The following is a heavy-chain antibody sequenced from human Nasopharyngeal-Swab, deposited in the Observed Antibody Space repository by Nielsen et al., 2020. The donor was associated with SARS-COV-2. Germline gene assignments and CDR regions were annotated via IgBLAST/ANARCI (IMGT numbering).Heavy chain of an antibody. CDR1: GFTFSSYD. D-gene: IGHD3-3*01. J-gene: IGHJ6*03. V-gene: IGHV3-13*01. CDR2: IGTEGDT. CDR3: ARARGINLGLGVVGDMDV. Sequence: GGSLTLSCAASGFTFSSYDMHWVRQVTVKGLEWVSSIGTEGDTHYPDSVKGRFTISRENAKSPLYLQMNIVRAEDTGVYYCARARGINLGLGVVGDMDVWGKGTTVTVSS.